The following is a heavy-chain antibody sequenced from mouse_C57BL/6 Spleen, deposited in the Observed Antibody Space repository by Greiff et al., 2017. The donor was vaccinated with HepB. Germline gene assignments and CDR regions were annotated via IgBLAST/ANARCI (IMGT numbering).Heavy chain of an antibody. Sequence: EVKVVESGGGLVKPGGSLKLSCAASGFTFSSYAMSWVRQTPEKRLEWVATISDGGSYTYYPDNVKGRFTISRDNAKNNLYLQMSHLKSEDTAMYYCAREARKAWFAYWGQGTLVTVSA. J-gene: IGHJ3*01. V-gene: IGHV5-4*01. CDR1: GFTFSSYA. CDR2: ISDGGSYT. D-gene: IGHD3-3*01. CDR3: AREARKAWFAY.